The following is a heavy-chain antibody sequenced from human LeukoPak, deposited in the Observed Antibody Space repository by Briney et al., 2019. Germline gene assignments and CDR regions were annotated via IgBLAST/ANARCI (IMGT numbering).Heavy chain of an antibody. CDR2: INQSGST. CDR3: AREIGDYYDSSGYRTYYFDY. V-gene: IGHV4-34*01. Sequence: KTSETLSLTCAVYGGSFSGYYWSWIRQAPGKGLEWIGEINQSGSTNYNPSLKSRVTMSVDTSKNQISLKLSSVTAADTAVYYCAREIGDYYDSSGYRTYYFDYWGQGTLVTVSS. D-gene: IGHD3-22*01. J-gene: IGHJ4*02. CDR1: GGSFSGYY.